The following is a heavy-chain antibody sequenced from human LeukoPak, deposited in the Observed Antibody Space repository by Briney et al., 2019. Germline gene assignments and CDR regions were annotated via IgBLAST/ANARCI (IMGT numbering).Heavy chain of an antibody. CDR1: GYTFTGYY. CDR2: IIPILDLT. J-gene: IGHJ4*02. Sequence: SVKVSCKASGYTFTGYYMHWVRQAPGHGLEWMGRIIPILDLTKYAPKIQDRVTITADKSTSTAYMELNSLRSEDTAVYFCARDSGRPPTSFDYWGQGTLVTVSS. V-gene: IGHV1-69*04. CDR3: ARDSGRPPTSFDY. D-gene: IGHD1-1*01.